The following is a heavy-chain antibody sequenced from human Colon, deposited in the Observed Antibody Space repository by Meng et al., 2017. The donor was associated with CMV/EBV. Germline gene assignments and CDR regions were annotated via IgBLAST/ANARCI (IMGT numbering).Heavy chain of an antibody. CDR1: KFTVSSNE. D-gene: IGHD2-15*01. Sequence: GGSLRLSCAASKFTVSSNEMNWVRQAPGKGLEWVSSISGGSTYYADSRKGRFTISRDNGKNALYLQMNSLRVEDTAVYYCARHADGGWYAMDVWGHGTTVTVSS. V-gene: IGHV3-38-3*01. J-gene: IGHJ6*02. CDR3: ARHADGGWYAMDV. CDR2: ISGGST.